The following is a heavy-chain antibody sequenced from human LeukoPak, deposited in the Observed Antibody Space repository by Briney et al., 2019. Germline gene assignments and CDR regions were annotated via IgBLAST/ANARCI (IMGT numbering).Heavy chain of an antibody. D-gene: IGHD3-3*01. CDR1: GFTFSSYW. V-gene: IGHV3-74*01. Sequence: PGGSLRLSCAASGFTFSSYWMHWVRQAPGKGLVWVSRINTDGSSTSYADSVKGRFTISRDNAKNTLYLQMNSLRAEDTAVYYCAREVIFGVVIIGHNDYWGQGTLVTVSS. CDR3: AREVIFGVVIIGHNDY. CDR2: INTDGSST. J-gene: IGHJ4*02.